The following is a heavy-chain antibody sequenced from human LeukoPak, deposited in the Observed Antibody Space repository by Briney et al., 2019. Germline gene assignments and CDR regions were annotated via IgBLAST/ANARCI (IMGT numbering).Heavy chain of an antibody. V-gene: IGHV3-7*01. J-gene: IGHJ4*02. CDR2: IRHDESEI. CDR3: ARDPGRSGWDY. Sequence: GGSLRLSCAASGLTFRTYAMSWVRQPPGKGLEWVANIRHDESEIYYVDSVKGRFTISRDNAKDSLFLQMNSLRAEDTAVYYCARDPGRSGWDYWGQGALVTVSS. D-gene: IGHD6-19*01. CDR1: GLTFRTYA.